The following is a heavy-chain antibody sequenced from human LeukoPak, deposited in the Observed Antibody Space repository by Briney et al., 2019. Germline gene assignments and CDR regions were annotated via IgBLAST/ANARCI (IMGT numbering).Heavy chain of an antibody. CDR2: INHSGST. CDR1: GGSFSGYY. Sequence: PSETLSLTCAVYGGSFSGYYWSWIRQPPGKGLEWIGEINHSGSTNYNPSLKSRVTISVDTSKNQFSLKLSSVTAADTAVYYCARDSVVVVPAAIGRLNYYYYYMDVWGKGTTVTISS. J-gene: IGHJ6*03. D-gene: IGHD2-2*01. CDR3: ARDSVVVVPAAIGRLNYYYYYMDV. V-gene: IGHV4-34*01.